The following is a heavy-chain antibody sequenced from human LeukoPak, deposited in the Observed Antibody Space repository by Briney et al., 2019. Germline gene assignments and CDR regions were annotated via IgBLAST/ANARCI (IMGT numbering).Heavy chain of an antibody. D-gene: IGHD2-2*01. CDR2: IIPIFGTA. J-gene: IGHJ6*03. Sequence: ASVKVSCKASGGTFSSYAISWVRPAPGQGLEWMGGIIPIFGTANYAQKFQGRVTITADESTSTAYMELSSLRSEDTAVYYCARADIVAVPAAPYYYYYYMDVWGKGTTVTVSS. CDR1: GGTFSSYA. CDR3: ARADIVAVPAAPYYYYYYMDV. V-gene: IGHV1-69*13.